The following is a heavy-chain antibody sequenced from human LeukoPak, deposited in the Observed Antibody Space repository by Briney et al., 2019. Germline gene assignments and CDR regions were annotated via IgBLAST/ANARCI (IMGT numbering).Heavy chain of an antibody. V-gene: IGHV1-18*01. J-gene: IGHJ6*02. D-gene: IGHD1-26*01. CDR3: ARGAFYYYYGMDV. Sequence: ASVTVSCKFSGYTFTSYGISWVRQAPGQGLEWMGGISAYNANTNYAQTLHGRVTITTDTSTSTAYMELRSLRSDDTAVYYCARGAFYYYYGMDVWGQGTTVTVSS. CDR2: ISAYNANT. CDR1: GYTFTSYG.